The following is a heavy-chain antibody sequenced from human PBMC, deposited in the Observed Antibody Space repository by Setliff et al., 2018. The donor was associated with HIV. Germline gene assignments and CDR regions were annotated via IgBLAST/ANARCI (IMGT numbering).Heavy chain of an antibody. CDR1: GDSFNGSHYL. V-gene: IGHV3-23*01. D-gene: IGHD3-10*01. CDR3: AKLGGSGSYSNAFDY. J-gene: IGHJ4*02. CDR2: LSGSGGST. Sequence: PSETLSLTCTVSGDSFNGSHYLWGWIRQPPGKGLEWVSSLSGSGGSTYYADSVKGRFTISRDNSRNTLYLQMNSLRAEDTAVYFCAKLGGSGSYSNAFDYWGQGTLVTVSS.